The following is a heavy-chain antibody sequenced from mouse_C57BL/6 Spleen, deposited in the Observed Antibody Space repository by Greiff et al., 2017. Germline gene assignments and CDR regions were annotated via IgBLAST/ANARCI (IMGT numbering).Heavy chain of an antibody. J-gene: IGHJ4*01. Sequence: EVKHQESGTVLARPGASVKMSCKTSGYTFTSYWMHWVKQRPGQGLEWIGAIYPGNSDTSYNQKFKGKAKLTAVTSASTAYMELSSLTNEDSAVYYCTGYGSSYRAMDYWGQGTSVTVSS. V-gene: IGHV1-5*01. CDR1: GYTFTSYW. CDR2: IYPGNSDT. CDR3: TGYGSSYRAMDY. D-gene: IGHD1-1*01.